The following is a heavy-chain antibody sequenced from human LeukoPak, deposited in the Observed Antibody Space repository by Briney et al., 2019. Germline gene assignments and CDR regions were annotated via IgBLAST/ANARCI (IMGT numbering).Heavy chain of an antibody. V-gene: IGHV1-2*02. J-gene: IGHJ6*02. CDR1: GYTFTSYD. CDR2: INPNSGGT. CDR3: ARVPHYDSSGYPDILYYYYGMDV. D-gene: IGHD3-22*01. Sequence: ASVKVSRKASGYTFTSYDINWVRQAPGQGLEWMGWINPNSGGTNYAQKFQGRVTMTRDTSISTAYMELSRLRSDDTAVYYCARVPHYDSSGYPDILYYYYGMDVWGQGTTVTVSS.